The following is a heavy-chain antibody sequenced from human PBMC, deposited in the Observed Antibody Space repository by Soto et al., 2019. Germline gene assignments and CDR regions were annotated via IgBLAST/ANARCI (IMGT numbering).Heavy chain of an antibody. CDR1: GGSISSGDYY. J-gene: IGHJ5*02. CDR2: IYYSGRT. CDR3: ARWWSGSRQGFDP. D-gene: IGHD3-3*01. V-gene: IGHV4-31*03. Sequence: QVQLQESGPGLVKPSQTLSLTCTVSGGSISSGDYYWSWIRQHPGKGLEWIGYIYYSGRTYYNPSHKSRVTISVDTSKHQFSRKLSSVPAADTAVYYCARWWSGSRQGFDPWGQGTLVTVSS.